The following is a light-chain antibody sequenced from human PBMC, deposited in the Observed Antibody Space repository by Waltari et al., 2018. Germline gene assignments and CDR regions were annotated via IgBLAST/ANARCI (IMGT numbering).Light chain of an antibody. J-gene: IGLJ3*02. Sequence: QSVLTQPPSASGTPGQRVTISCSGSSSNIGGNTVNWYQQLPGTAPKLLIHSNNQRPSGVPDRVSGSKSGTSASLAIGGLQSEDEAEYYCAAWDDSLNGWVFGGGTKLTVL. V-gene: IGLV1-44*01. CDR3: AAWDDSLNGWV. CDR1: SSNIGGNT. CDR2: SNN.